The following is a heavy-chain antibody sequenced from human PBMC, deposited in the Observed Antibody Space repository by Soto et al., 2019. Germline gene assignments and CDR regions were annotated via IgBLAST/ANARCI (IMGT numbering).Heavy chain of an antibody. CDR2: ISSSGSTI. D-gene: IGHD2-2*01. CDR3: ARDTIYCSSTSCHNPTDY. V-gene: IGHV3-11*01. CDR1: GFTFSDYY. J-gene: IGHJ4*02. Sequence: GGSLRLSCAASGFTFSDYYMSWIRQAPGKGLEWVSYISSSGSTIYYADSVKGRFTISRDNAKNSLYLQMNSLRAEDTAVYYCARDTIYCSSTSCHNPTDYWGQGTLVTVSS.